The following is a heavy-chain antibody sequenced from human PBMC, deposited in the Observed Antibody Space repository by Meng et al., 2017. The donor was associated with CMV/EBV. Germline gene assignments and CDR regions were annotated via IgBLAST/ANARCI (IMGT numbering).Heavy chain of an antibody. CDR1: GGTFSSYA. J-gene: IGHJ5*02. Sequence: SVNVSCKASGGTFSSYAISWVRQAPGQGLEWMGGIIPIFGTANYAQKFQGRVTITTDESTSTAYMELSSLRSEDTAVYYCASERRSPNWFDPWGQGTLVTVSS. D-gene: IGHD3-10*01. CDR2: IIPIFGTA. V-gene: IGHV1-69*05. CDR3: ASERRSPNWFDP.